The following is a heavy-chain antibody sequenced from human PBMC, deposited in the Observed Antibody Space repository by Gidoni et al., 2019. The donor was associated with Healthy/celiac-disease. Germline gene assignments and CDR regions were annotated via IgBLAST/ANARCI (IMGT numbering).Heavy chain of an antibody. CDR1: GFTFSSFA. CDR2: ISYDGSNK. V-gene: IGHV3-30*01. J-gene: IGHJ6*02. CDR3: ARDEEVPSYYGMDV. Sequence: QVQLVESGGGVVQPGRYLRLSCAAYGFTFSSFAMHWVRPAPGKGLEWVAVISYDGSNKDYADSVKGRFTISRGNSKNTVYLQMNSLRAEDTAVYYCARDEEVPSYYGMDVWGQGTTVTVSS.